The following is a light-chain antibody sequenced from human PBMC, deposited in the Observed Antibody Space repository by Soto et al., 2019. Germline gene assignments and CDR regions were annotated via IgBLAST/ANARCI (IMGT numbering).Light chain of an antibody. V-gene: IGLV1-51*01. CDR2: DNN. CDR1: SSNIGNNY. J-gene: IGLJ2*01. Sequence: QSVLTQPPSVSAAPGQKVTISCSGSSSNIGNNYVSWYQQLPGTAPKLLIYDNNKRPSGIRDRFSGSESGTSATRGITGLQTGDEAEDYCGTWNSSLSAVVFGGGTKLTV. CDR3: GTWNSSLSAVV.